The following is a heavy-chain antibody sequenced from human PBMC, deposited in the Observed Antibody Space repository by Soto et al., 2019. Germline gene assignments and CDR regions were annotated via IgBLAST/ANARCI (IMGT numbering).Heavy chain of an antibody. Sequence: EVQLAESGGGLVQPGGSLRLSCAASGFSFSNYAMNWVRQSPGKGLEWVSAISATGGSTYYPDSVKGRFTISRDNSKNTLYLQMNTLRAEDSAKYFCVKDDKKTPEYNWFDPWGEGTLVRVSS. V-gene: IGHV3-23*04. CDR3: VKDDKKTPEYNWFDP. CDR2: ISATGGST. J-gene: IGHJ5*02. D-gene: IGHD2-15*01. CDR1: GFSFSNYA.